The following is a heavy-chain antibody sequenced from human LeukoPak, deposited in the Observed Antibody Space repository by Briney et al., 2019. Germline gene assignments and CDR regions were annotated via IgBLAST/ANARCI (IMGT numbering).Heavy chain of an antibody. D-gene: IGHD6-13*01. V-gene: IGHV4-61*01. CDR3: ARDDSSTWGGAFDI. CDR1: GGSVSSSSHY. Sequence: SETLSLTCTVSGGSVSSSSHYWSWIRQPPGKGLEWIGHIYYSGSTSYNHSLNSRVTISIDTSKNQFSLQLNSVPAADTALYYCARDDSSTWGGAFDIWGQGTLVTVSS. CDR2: IYYSGST. J-gene: IGHJ3*02.